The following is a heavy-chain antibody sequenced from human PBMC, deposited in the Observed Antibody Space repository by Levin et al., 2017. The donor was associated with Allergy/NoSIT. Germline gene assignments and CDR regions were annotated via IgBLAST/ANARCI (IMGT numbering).Heavy chain of an antibody. CDR3: ASRYEWELGTNY. Sequence: PSETLSLTCTVSGVSVSSASHYWNWIRQPPGKGLEWIGYIFYSGSTNSNPSLKSRVTMSVDTSKNQFSLKLTSVTAADTAVYYCASRYEWELGTNYWGQGTLVTVSS. CDR1: GVSVSSASHY. CDR2: IFYSGST. V-gene: IGHV4-61*01. J-gene: IGHJ4*02. D-gene: IGHD1-26*01.